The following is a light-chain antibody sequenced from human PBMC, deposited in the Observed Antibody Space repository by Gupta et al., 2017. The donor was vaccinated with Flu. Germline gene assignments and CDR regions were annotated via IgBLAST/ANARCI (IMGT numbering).Light chain of an antibody. CDR1: NLEDKY. CDR3: QAWDTNSVV. V-gene: IGLV3-1*01. Sequence: SYDLSQAPPVSVSPGQTASITCSGNNLEDKYVCWYQQKPGQSPVLIIYQNNLRPSGIPERFSGSNSGDTATLTISGTQTIDDADYYCQAWDTNSVVSGGGTKLTVL. J-gene: IGLJ2*01. CDR2: QNN.